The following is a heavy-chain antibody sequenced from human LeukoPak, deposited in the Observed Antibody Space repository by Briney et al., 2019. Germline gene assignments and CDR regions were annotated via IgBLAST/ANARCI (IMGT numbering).Heavy chain of an antibody. J-gene: IGHJ4*02. CDR2: INPNSGGT. CDR1: GYTFTSYG. V-gene: IGHV1-2*02. D-gene: IGHD3-22*01. Sequence: GASVKVSCKASGYTFTSYGISWVRQAPGQGLEWMGWINPNSGGTNYAQKFQGRVTMTRDTSISTAYMELSRLRSDDTAVYYCARGPTIYYYDSSGYYYDYWGQGTLVTVSS. CDR3: ARGPTIYYYDSSGYYYDY.